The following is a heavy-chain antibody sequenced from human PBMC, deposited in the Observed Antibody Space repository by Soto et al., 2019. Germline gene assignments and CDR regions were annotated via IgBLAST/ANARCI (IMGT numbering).Heavy chain of an antibody. V-gene: IGHV3-21*01. D-gene: IGHD4-17*01. CDR2: ISSSSSYI. CDR3: SRDVDEYGGNLAFPYYYYGMDV. CDR1: GFTFSSYS. J-gene: IGHJ6*02. Sequence: GGSLRLSCAASGFTFSSYSMNWVRQAPGKGLEWVSSISSSSSYIYYPYSVKGRFTISRDNAKYSMYLHMNRLRAEDKAVYYCSRDVDEYGGNLAFPYYYYGMDVWGQGTTVTVSS.